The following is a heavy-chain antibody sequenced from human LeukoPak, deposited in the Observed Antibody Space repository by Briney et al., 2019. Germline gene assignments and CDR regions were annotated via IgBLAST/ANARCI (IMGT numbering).Heavy chain of an antibody. J-gene: IGHJ4*02. CDR3: AKDLVLRSFDWLFDY. Sequence: QPGGSLRLSCAASRFTFSSYAMSWVRQAPGKGLDWVSAISSGGDATYYADSVKGRFTISRDNSKNTLYLQMNSLRTEDTAVYYCAKDLVLRSFDWLFDYWGQGTLVTVSS. V-gene: IGHV3-23*01. D-gene: IGHD3-9*01. CDR1: RFTFSSYA. CDR2: ISSGGDAT.